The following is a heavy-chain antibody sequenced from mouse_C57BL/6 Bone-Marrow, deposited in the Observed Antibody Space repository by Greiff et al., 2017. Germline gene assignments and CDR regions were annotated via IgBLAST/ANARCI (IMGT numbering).Heavy chain of an antibody. D-gene: IGHD1-1*01. CDR3: ARQGIVDYAMDY. V-gene: IGHV5-6*01. Sequence: VQLKESGGDLVKPGGSLKLSCAASGFTFSSYGMSWVRQTPDKRLEWVATISSGGSYTYYPDSVKGRFTISRDNAKNTLYLQMSSLKSEDTAMYYCARQGIVDYAMDYWGQGTSVTVSS. J-gene: IGHJ4*01. CDR1: GFTFSSYG. CDR2: ISSGGSYT.